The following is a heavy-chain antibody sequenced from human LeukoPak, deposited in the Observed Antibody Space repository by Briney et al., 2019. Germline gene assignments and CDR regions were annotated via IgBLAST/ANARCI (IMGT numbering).Heavy chain of an antibody. V-gene: IGHV3-73*01. J-gene: IGHJ6*03. CDR3: TRGWFSAMGDYYYMDV. D-gene: IGHD5-18*01. CDR2: IRSKANSYAT. CDR1: GFTFSGSA. Sequence: GGSLKLSCAASGFTFSGSAMHWVRQASGKGLEWVGRIRSKANSYATAYAASVKGRFTISRDDSKNTAYLQMNSLKTEDTAVYYCTRGWFSAMGDYYYMDVWGKGTTVTVSS.